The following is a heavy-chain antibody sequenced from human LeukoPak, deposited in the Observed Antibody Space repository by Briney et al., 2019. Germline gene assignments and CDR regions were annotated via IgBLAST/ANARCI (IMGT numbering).Heavy chain of an antibody. J-gene: IGHJ6*02. CDR2: MNPNSGNT. D-gene: IGHD6-13*01. CDR3: ARVTSSSFYYYGMDV. V-gene: IGHV1-8*01. CDR1: GYTFTSYD. Sequence: ASVKVSCKASGYTFTSYDINWVRQAPGQGLEWMGWMNPNSGNTGYAQKFQGRVTMTRNTSISTAYMELSSLRSEDTAVYYCARVTSSSFYYYGMDVWGQGTTVTVSS.